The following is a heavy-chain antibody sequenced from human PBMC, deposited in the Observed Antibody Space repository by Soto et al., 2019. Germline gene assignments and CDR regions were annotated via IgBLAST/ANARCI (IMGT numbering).Heavy chain of an antibody. CDR1: GDSISNRSYY. V-gene: IGHV4-39*01. Sequence: SETLSLTCTVNGDSISNRSYYWGWIRQPPWKGLEWIGSIYYSGSTYNNPSLKSRVSMSVDTSKNQFSLKLRSVTAADTALYYCARQRTSVVTQAYFDSWGQGSLVNSPQ. D-gene: IGHD2-21*02. J-gene: IGHJ4*02. CDR2: IYYSGST. CDR3: ARQRTSVVTQAYFDS.